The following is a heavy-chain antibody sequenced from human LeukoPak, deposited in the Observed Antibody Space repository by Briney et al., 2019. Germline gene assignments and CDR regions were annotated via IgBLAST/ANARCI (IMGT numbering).Heavy chain of an antibody. CDR2: IHYSGSS. Sequence: SETLSLTCSVSGDSVNSFYWNWIRQSPGRGLEWIGNIHYSGSSIYNPSLRSRVTMSIDTSKKQFFLKLTSVTAADTAVYYCVLAPNSNWFDFWGQGTLVTVSS. CDR3: VLAPNSNWFDF. V-gene: IGHV4-59*08. D-gene: IGHD2-15*01. CDR1: GDSVNSFY. J-gene: IGHJ4*02.